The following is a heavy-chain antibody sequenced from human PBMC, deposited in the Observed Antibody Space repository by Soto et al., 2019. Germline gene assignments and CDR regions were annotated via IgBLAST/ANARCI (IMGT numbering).Heavy chain of an antibody. CDR2: INHSGST. CDR1: GGSFSGYY. Sequence: QVHLQQWGAGLLKPSETLSLTCAVYGGSFSGYYWSWIRQPPGKGLEWIGEINHSGSTNYNPSLKSRVTISGDTSKNQFSLKLSSVTAADTAVYFCANTYYNFWSGFYRGYYFDFWGQGTLVSVSS. CDR3: ANTYYNFWSGFYRGYYFDF. D-gene: IGHD3-3*01. J-gene: IGHJ4*02. V-gene: IGHV4-34*01.